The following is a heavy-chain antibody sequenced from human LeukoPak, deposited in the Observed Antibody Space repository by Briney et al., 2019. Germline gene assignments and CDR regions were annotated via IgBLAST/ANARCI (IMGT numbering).Heavy chain of an antibody. CDR3: ARGNWGEDIDY. CDR2: LSAHIDDT. D-gene: IGHD4-23*01. Sequence: ASVKVSCKASGYSFRTYGITWVRQAPGQGLEWMGWLSAHIDDTSYSQKFQGRVTVTTDTSTSTAYMELRSLRSDDTAVYYCARGNWGEDIDYWGQGTLVTVSS. V-gene: IGHV1-18*01. CDR1: GYSFRTYG. J-gene: IGHJ4*02.